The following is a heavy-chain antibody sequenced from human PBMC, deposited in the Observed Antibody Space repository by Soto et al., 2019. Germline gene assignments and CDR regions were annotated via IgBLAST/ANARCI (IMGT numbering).Heavy chain of an antibody. V-gene: IGHV3-30-3*01. CDR1: GFTFSSYA. D-gene: IGHD3-10*01. J-gene: IGHJ4*02. Sequence: QAGGSLRLSCAASGFTFSSYAMHWVRQAPGKALEWVAVMSYDGSNKYHADSVKGRFTISRDNSKKTLYLQMNSLRAGDTAVYYCARDASRGRGFGELSGLGYWGQGTLVTVSS. CDR3: ARDASRGRGFGELSGLGY. CDR2: MSYDGSNK.